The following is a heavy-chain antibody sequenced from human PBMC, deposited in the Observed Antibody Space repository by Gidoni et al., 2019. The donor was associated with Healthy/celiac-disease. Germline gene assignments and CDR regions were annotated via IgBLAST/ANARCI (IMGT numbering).Heavy chain of an antibody. CDR3: AKDRELWFGESFDY. V-gene: IGHV3-23*01. CDR2: ISGSGGST. Sequence: EVQLLESGGGLVQPGGSLRPSCAASGFTFSSYAMSWVRPAPGKGLEWVSAISGSGGSTYYADSVKGRFTIARDNSKNTLYLQMNSLRAEDTAVYYCAKDRELWFGESFDYWGQGTLVTVSS. D-gene: IGHD3-10*01. J-gene: IGHJ4*02. CDR1: GFTFSSYA.